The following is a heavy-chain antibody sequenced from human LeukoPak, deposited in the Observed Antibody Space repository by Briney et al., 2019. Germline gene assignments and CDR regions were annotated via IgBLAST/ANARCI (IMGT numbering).Heavy chain of an antibody. J-gene: IGHJ5*02. Sequence: GGSLRLSCAASGFTFSSYSMNWVRQAPGKGLEWVSYISSSSSTIYYADSVKGRFTISRDNAKNSLYLQMNSLRAEDTAVYYCAREHTIAATGTHWFGPWGQGTLVTVSS. D-gene: IGHD6-13*01. CDR2: ISSSSSTI. CDR3: AREHTIAATGTHWFGP. CDR1: GFTFSSYS. V-gene: IGHV3-48*04.